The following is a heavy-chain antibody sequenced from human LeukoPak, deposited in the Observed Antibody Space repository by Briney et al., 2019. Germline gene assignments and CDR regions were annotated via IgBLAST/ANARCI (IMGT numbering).Heavy chain of an antibody. CDR3: ARDVVFYYYDSSGYFGGFDI. V-gene: IGHV3-21*01. J-gene: IGHJ3*02. D-gene: IGHD3-22*01. CDR2: ITSSSSYI. CDR1: GFTFSSYS. Sequence: GGSLRLSCAAPGFTFSSYSMTWVRQAPGKGLEWVSSITSSSSYIHYADSVKGRFTISRDNAKNSLYLQMNSLRAEDTAVYYCARDVVFYYYDSSGYFGGFDIWGQGTMVTVSS.